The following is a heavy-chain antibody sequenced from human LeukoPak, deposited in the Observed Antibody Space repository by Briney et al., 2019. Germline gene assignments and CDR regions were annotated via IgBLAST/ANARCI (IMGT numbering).Heavy chain of an antibody. J-gene: IGHJ3*01. D-gene: IGHD4-17*01. Sequence: GGSLRLSCAASGFTFSSYDMHWVRQATGKGLEWVSGIGTAGDTYYPGSVKGRFTISRDNSQSTLFLQMNSLRAEDTAVYYCTKDPNGDYVGASDFWGQGTMVTVSS. CDR1: GFTFSSYD. CDR3: TKDPNGDYVGASDF. CDR2: IGTAGDT. V-gene: IGHV3-13*01.